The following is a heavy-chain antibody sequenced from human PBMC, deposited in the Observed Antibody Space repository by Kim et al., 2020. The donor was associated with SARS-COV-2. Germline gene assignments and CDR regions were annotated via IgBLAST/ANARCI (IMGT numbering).Heavy chain of an antibody. V-gene: IGHV4-4*02. CDR2: IYHSGST. D-gene: IGHD2-15*01. J-gene: IGHJ5*02. Sequence: SETLSLTCAVSGGSISSSNWWSWVRQPPGKGLEWIGEIYHSGSTNYNPSLKSRVTISVDKSKNQFSLKLSSVTAADTAVYYCARAYTEVVVAATNNWFDPWGQGTLVTVSS. CDR3: ARAYTEVVVAATNNWFDP. CDR1: GGSISSSNW.